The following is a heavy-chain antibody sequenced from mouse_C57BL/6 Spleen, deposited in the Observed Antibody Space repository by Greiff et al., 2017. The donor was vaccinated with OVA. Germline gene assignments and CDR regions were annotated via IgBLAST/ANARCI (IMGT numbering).Heavy chain of an antibody. CDR3: ARWGSSYAIDY. CDR2: INPSTGGT. Sequence: EVKVVESGPELVKPGASVKISCKASGYSFPGYYMHWVKQSSEKSLEWIGEINPSTGGTNYNQKCKGKATLTVDKSSSTAYMQLKSLTSEDSAVYYCARWGSSYAIDYWGQGTSVTVSS. D-gene: IGHD1-1*01. V-gene: IGHV1-43*01. J-gene: IGHJ4*01. CDR1: GYSFPGYY.